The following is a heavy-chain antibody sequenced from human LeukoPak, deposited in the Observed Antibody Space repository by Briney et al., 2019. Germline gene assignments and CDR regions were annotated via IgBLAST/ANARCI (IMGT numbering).Heavy chain of an antibody. CDR1: GYSFSSYW. CDR3: ARHLALRDAFNI. Sequence: GESLRISCKGSGYSFSSYWIGWVRQMPGKGLEWMGIIYPGGSDTRYSPSFQGQVTISADKSISTAYLQWSSLKASDTAMYYCARHLALRDAFNIWGQGTMVTVSS. J-gene: IGHJ3*02. CDR2: IYPGGSDT. V-gene: IGHV5-51*01.